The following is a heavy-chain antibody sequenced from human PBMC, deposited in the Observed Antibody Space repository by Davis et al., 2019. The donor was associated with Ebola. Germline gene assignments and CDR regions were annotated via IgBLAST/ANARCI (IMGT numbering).Heavy chain of an antibody. CDR1: GGTFSSYA. V-gene: IGHV1-69*04. CDR3: ARSRVGAKVYYYYYGMDV. Sequence: SVKVSCKASGGTFSSYAISWVRQAPGQGLEWMGRIIPILGIANYAQKFQGRVTITADKSTSTAYMELRSLRSDDTAVYYCARSRVGAKVYYYYYGMDVWGQGTTVTVSS. CDR2: IIPILGIA. J-gene: IGHJ6*02. D-gene: IGHD1-26*01.